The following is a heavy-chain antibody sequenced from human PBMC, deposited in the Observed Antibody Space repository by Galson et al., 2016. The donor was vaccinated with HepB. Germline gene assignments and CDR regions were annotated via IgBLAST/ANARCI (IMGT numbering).Heavy chain of an antibody. J-gene: IGHJ6*02. CDR1: GYNFITFY. Sequence: SVKVSCKASGYNFITFYLHWVRQAPGQGLEWVAMINPVDGNTRYAQKFQGRVTTTRDTSTSTVYMELSSLRSEDTAMYYCARDAPRGYDLWHGMGVWGQGTTVSVSS. CDR2: INPVDGNT. CDR3: ARDAPRGYDLWHGMGV. V-gene: IGHV1-46*01. D-gene: IGHD3-3*01.